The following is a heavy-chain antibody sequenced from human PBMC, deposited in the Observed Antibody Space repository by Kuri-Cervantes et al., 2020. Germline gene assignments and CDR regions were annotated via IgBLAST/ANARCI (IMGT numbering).Heavy chain of an antibody. V-gene: IGHV1-2*02. J-gene: IGHJ5*02. CDR2: TNPNSGGT. D-gene: IGHD2-2*01. CDR3: ARELEDIVVVPAAP. Sequence: ASVKVSCKASGYTFTGYYMHWVRQAPGQGLEWMGWTNPNSGGTNYAQKFQGRVTMTRDTSISTAYMELSRLRSDDTAVYYCARELEDIVVVPAAPWGQGTLVTVSS. CDR1: GYTFTGYY.